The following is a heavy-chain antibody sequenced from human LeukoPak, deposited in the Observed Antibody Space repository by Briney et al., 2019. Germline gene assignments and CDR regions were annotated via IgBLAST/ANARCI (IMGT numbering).Heavy chain of an antibody. Sequence: PGGSLRLSCAASGFTVSSNYMFWVRQAPAKGLEWVSVTYSGGYTYYADSVKGRFIISRDNSNNTLYLQVNSLRAEDTAVYYCARGGIDGSGSDRRPGYYYYMDVWGKGTTVTISS. CDR3: ARGGIDGSGSDRRPGYYYYMDV. D-gene: IGHD3-10*01. V-gene: IGHV3-53*01. J-gene: IGHJ6*03. CDR2: TYSGGYT. CDR1: GFTVSSNY.